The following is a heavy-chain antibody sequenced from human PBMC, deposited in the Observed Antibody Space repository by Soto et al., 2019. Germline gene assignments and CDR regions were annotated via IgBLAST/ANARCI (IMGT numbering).Heavy chain of an antibody. Sequence: GGSLRLSCAASGFTFSSYSMNWVRQAPGKGLEWVSYISSSSSTIYYADSVKGRFTISRDNAKNSLYLQMNSLRAEDTAVYYCAKGYSYGLEDDAFDIGGKGTMVTVPS. J-gene: IGHJ3*02. CDR1: GFTFSSYS. V-gene: IGHV3-48*01. D-gene: IGHD5-18*01. CDR2: ISSSSSTI. CDR3: AKGYSYGLEDDAFDI.